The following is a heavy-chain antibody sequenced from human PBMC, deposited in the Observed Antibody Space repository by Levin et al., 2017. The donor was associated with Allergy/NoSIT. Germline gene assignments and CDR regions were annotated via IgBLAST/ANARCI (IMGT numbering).Heavy chain of an antibody. CDR3: AKDEGGYGGKGPYWYFDL. CDR2: ISGSGGST. V-gene: IGHV3-23*01. CDR1: GFTFSSFA. J-gene: IGHJ2*01. D-gene: IGHD4-23*01. Sequence: GESLKISCAASGFTFSSFAMSWVRQAPGKGLEWVSAISGSGGSTYYADSVKGRFTISRDNSKNTLYLQMNSLRAEDTAVYYCAKDEGGYGGKGPYWYFDLWGRGTLVTVSS.